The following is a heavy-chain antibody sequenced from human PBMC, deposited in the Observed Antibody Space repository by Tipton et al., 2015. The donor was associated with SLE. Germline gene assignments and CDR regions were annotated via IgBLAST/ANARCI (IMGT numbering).Heavy chain of an antibody. D-gene: IGHD3-16*01. Sequence: GLVKPSETLSLTCTVSGGSISSGGYYWSWIRQHPGKGLEWIGYIYYSGSTYYNPSLKSRVTISVDTSKNQFSLKLNSVTAADTAVYYCARGYFGGLRLLGYWGQGTLVTVSS. J-gene: IGHJ4*02. CDR1: GGSISSGGYY. V-gene: IGHV4-31*03. CDR2: IYYSGST. CDR3: ARGYFGGLRLLGY.